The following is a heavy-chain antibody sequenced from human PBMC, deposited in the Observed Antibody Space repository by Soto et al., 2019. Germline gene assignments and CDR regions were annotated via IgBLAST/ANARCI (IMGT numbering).Heavy chain of an antibody. V-gene: IGHV4-39*01. CDR3: ARHAAGRLWGDYDIIDY. J-gene: IGHJ4*02. Sequence: QLQLQESGPGLVKPSETLSLTCTVSGGSISSSSYYWGWIRQPPGKGLEWIGSIYYSGSTYYNPSLKSRVTISVDTSKNQFSLKLSSVTAADTAVYYCARHAAGRLWGDYDIIDYWGQGTLVTVSS. CDR2: IYYSGST. D-gene: IGHD4-17*01. CDR1: GGSISSSSYY.